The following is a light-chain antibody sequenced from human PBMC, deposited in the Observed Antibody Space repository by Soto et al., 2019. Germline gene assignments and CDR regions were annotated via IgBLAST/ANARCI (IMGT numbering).Light chain of an antibody. J-gene: IGLJ3*02. CDR3: QTWGTGAWV. CDR2: LNSDGSH. V-gene: IGLV4-69*01. CDR1: SGHSSYA. Sequence: QLVLTQSPSASASLGASVKLTCTLSSGHSSYAIAWYQQQPEKGPRYLMNLNSDGSHSKGDGIPDRFSGSSSGAEHYLTISSLQSEDEADYYCQTWGTGAWVFGGGTKLTV.